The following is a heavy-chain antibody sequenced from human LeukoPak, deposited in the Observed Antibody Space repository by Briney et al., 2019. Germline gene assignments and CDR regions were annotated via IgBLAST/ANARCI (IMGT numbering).Heavy chain of an antibody. V-gene: IGHV3-74*01. D-gene: IGHD3-22*01. CDR2: INSDVSST. J-gene: IGHJ4*02. CDR3: ARVPYYYDSGDSTDY. CDR1: GFTFRSHW. Sequence: GGSLRLSCAAYGFTFRSHWMHWVRQAPGKGLVWVSHINSDVSSTNYADSVKGRFTISRDSAKNTLYLQMNGLRVEDTAVYYCARVPYYYDSGDSTDYWGQGTLVTVSS.